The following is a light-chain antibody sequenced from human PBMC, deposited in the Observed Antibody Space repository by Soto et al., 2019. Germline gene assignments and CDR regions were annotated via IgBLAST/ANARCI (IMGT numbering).Light chain of an antibody. Sequence: EVVMTQSPATLSVSPGERVTFSCRASQSVTTNLAWYQHKPGQSPRLLISDASTGASGIPPRFGGSRSGTEFTLTIARLQSADFAVYYCQQYDRWPVTFGGGTKVEIK. J-gene: IGKJ4*01. CDR1: QSVTTN. V-gene: IGKV3-15*01. CDR3: QQYDRWPVT. CDR2: DAS.